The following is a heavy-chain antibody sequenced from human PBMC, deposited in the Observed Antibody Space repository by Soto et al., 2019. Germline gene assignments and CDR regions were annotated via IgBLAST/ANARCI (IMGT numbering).Heavy chain of an antibody. J-gene: IGHJ4*02. V-gene: IGHV3-48*02. Sequence: EVQLVESGGGLVQPGGSLRLSCAASGFTFSSYSMNWVRQAPGRGLEWVSSISSSSSTIYYADSVKGRFTISRDNAKNSLYLQMNSLRDEDTAVYYCARAFDGGYCTNGVCYGPDYWGQGTLVTVSS. CDR2: ISSSSSTI. D-gene: IGHD2-8*01. CDR1: GFTFSSYS. CDR3: ARAFDGGYCTNGVCYGPDY.